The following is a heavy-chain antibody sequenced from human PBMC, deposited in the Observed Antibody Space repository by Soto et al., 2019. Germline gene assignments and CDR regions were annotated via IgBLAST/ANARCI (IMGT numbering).Heavy chain of an antibody. D-gene: IGHD2-15*01. CDR3: ARDRYCSGGSCYWS. Sequence: ASVKVSCKASGYTFTSYAMHWVRQAPGQRLEWMGWINAGNGNTRYSQKFQGRVTITRDTSASTAYMELSSLRSEDTAVYYCARDRYCSGGSCYWSWGQGTLVTVSS. CDR2: INAGNGNT. V-gene: IGHV1-3*01. CDR1: GYTFTSYA. J-gene: IGHJ5*02.